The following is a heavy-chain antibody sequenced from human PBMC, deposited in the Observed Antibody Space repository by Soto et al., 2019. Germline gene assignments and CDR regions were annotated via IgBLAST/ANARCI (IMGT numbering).Heavy chain of an antibody. V-gene: IGHV4-39*01. CDR1: GGSVTSSTSS. J-gene: IGHJ5*02. Sequence: QVQLQESGPGLVNPSETLSLTCTVSGGSVTSSTSSWAWVRQPPGKGLHWIGTIFYGHGTYYNPSLESRVAISLDTTKIQLSLELPSVTAADRAVYYCARQPTGYPNWFDAWGRGILVIVSS. CDR2: IFYGHGT. CDR3: ARQPTGYPNWFDA. D-gene: IGHD3-9*01.